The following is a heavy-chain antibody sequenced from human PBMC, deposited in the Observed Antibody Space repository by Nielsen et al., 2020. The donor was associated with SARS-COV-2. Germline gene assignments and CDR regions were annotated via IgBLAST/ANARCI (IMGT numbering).Heavy chain of an antibody. CDR2: IYYSGST. J-gene: IGHJ6*03. CDR3: ARDIPVTQWPYYYYYMDV. V-gene: IGHV4-59*01. D-gene: IGHD6-19*01. Sequence: SETLSLTFTVSVFSIIIYYCSWIRQPPGKGLEWIGYIYYSGSTNYNPSLKSRVTISVDTSKNQFSLKLSSVTAADTAVYYCARDIPVTQWPYYYYYMDVWGKGTTVTVSS. CDR1: VFSIIIYY.